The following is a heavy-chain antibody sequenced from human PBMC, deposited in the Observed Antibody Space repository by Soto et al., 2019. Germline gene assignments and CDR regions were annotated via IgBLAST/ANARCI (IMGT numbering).Heavy chain of an antibody. J-gene: IGHJ6*02. CDR2: IIDSGAST. CDR3: AKGRSYYYYYGVDV. V-gene: IGHV3-23*01. CDR1: GFTFSSCA. Sequence: SGGSLRLSCAASGFTFSSCAMGWVRQAPGKGLEWVSDIIDSGASTYYADSVKGRFTISRDNSKSTLYLQMNSLRAEDTALYYCAKGRSYYYYYGVDVWGQGTTVTVPS.